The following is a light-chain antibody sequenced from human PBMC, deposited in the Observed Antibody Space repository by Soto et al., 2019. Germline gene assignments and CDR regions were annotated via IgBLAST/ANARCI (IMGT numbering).Light chain of an antibody. Sequence: DIQLTQSPSFLSASVGDRVTITCRASQGISSYLAWYQQKPGKAPKLLIYAASTLQSGVPSRFSGSGSGTEFTLTISSLQPEDFATYYCQQSESTSWTFGQGTKVEVK. CDR1: QGISSY. J-gene: IGKJ1*01. CDR2: AAS. V-gene: IGKV1-9*01. CDR3: QQSESTSWT.